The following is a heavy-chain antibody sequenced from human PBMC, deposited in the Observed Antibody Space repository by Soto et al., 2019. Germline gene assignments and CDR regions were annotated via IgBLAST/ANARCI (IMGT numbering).Heavy chain of an antibody. Sequence: QVQLVESEGGVVQPGRSLRLSCAASGFTFSSYGMHWVRQPPGKGLEWVAAISYDGSNEHYADSVKGRFTISRDNSKITVYLQMNSLRAEDTAVYYCAKDTYYHDSTGYYVFDYWGQGTLVTVSS. CDR1: GFTFSSYG. D-gene: IGHD3-22*01. J-gene: IGHJ4*02. CDR3: AKDTYYHDSTGYYVFDY. V-gene: IGHV3-30*18. CDR2: ISYDGSNE.